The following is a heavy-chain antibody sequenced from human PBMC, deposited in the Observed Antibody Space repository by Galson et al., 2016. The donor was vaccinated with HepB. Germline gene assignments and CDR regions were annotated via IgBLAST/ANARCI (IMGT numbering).Heavy chain of an antibody. CDR2: MNSGGDDF. CDR3: AREGNVFGGAEH. CDR1: GYAFSNFY. Sequence: SVKVSCKASGYAFSNFYIHWVRQAPGQGLEWMGRMNSGGDDFSYAQKFQDRVTLTRDTSTTTVYMELSSLTYDDTAVYYCAREGNVFGGAEHWGQGTLVSVSS. J-gene: IGHJ4*02. V-gene: IGHV1-46*01. D-gene: IGHD3-16*01.